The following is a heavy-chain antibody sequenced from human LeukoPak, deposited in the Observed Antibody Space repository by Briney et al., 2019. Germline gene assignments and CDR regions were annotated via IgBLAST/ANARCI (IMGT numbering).Heavy chain of an antibody. V-gene: IGHV3-23*01. J-gene: IGHJ6*02. CDR3: AKDSSIRSLGSIYDSGKFYYYYGMDV. CDR2: ISGSGGST. Sequence: GGSLRLSCAASGFTFSSYAMSWVRQAPGKGLEWVSAISGSGGSTYYADSVKGRFTISRDNSKNTLYLQMNSLRAEDTAVYYCAKDSSIRSLGSIYDSGKFYYYYGMDVWGQGTTVTVSS. CDR1: GFTFSSYA. D-gene: IGHD5/OR15-5a*01.